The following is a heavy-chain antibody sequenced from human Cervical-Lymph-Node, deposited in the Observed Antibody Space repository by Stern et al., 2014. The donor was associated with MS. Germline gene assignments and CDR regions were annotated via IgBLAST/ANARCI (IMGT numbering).Heavy chain of an antibody. CDR2: FHPEDDET. J-gene: IGHJ2*01. D-gene: IGHD1-26*01. CDR3: AVGSLGYFDL. CDR1: GNTLTEVS. V-gene: IGHV1-24*01. Sequence: QDQLVQSGAEVKKPGASVKVSCKVSGNTLTEVSMHWVRQAPGIGIEWMAGFHPEDDETVDAEKFQGRVTMTEDTSTDTGYMELSSLTSEDTAVYYCAVGSLGYFDLWGRGTLVIVSS.